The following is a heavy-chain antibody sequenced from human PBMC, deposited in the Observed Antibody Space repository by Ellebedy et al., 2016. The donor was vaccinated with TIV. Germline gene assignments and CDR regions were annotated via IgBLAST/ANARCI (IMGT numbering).Heavy chain of an antibody. V-gene: IGHV1-69*13. CDR2: IIPIFGTT. D-gene: IGHD2-8*01. Sequence: SVKVSCXASGGTFSTYAISWVRQAPGQGLEWMGGIIPIFGTTTYAQTFQGRVTITADEFTSTAYMELSSLRSEDTAIYYCARDLGSSGSTNGFTSWYFDLWGRGTLVSVSS. CDR1: GGTFSTYA. CDR3: ARDLGSSGSTNGFTSWYFDL. J-gene: IGHJ2*01.